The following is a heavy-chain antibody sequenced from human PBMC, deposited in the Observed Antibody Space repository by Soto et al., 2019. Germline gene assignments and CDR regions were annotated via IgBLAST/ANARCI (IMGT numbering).Heavy chain of an antibody. CDR1: GYTFTSYD. V-gene: IGHV1-8*01. D-gene: IGHD1-1*01. Sequence: QVQLVQSGAEVRKPGASVKVSCEASGYTFTSYDIYWVRQATGQGREWMGWMNPNTGNSGYAQKFQGRVTMTSDTFISKAHMEMSSLRSEDTAVYYWARRDEANGWNGFGADKYYFDFWGQGTLVTVSS. CDR2: MNPNTGNS. J-gene: IGHJ4*02. CDR3: ARRDEANGWNGFGADKYYFDF.